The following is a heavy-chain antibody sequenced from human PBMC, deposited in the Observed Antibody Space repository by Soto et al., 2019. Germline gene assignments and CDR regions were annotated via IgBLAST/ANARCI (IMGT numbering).Heavy chain of an antibody. CDR3: AKDLTDYGDYESFDY. J-gene: IGHJ4*02. V-gene: IGHV3-23*01. CDR1: GFTFSSYV. Sequence: EVQLLESGGGLVQPGGSLRLSCAASGFTFSSYVMSWVRQAPGKGLEWVSAISGSGGSTYYAASVKGRFTISRDNSKNTLYLQMNSLRAEDTAVYYCAKDLTDYGDYESFDYWGQGTLVTVAS. CDR2: ISGSGGST. D-gene: IGHD4-17*01.